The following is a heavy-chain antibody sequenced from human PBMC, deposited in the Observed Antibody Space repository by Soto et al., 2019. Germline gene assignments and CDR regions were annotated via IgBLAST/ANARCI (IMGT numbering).Heavy chain of an antibody. CDR1: GFIFSSYD. J-gene: IGHJ4*02. CDR3: AKDGHDFWSGYTRLDY. CDR2: ISGSATIT. Sequence: EVQLLESGGGLVQPGGSLRLSCAASGFIFSSYDMSWVCQAPGKGLEWVSAISGSATITYYADSVKGRFTISRDNSKNTLYLQMNSLRAEDTAVYYCAKDGHDFWSGYTRLDYWGQGTLVTVSS. D-gene: IGHD3-3*01. V-gene: IGHV3-23*01.